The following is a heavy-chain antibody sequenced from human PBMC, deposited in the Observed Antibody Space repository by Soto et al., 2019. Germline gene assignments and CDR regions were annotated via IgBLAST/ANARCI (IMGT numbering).Heavy chain of an antibody. Sequence: GGSLRLSCAASGFTFSNYAMSWVRQPPGKGLEWVSAISGSGGSTYYADSVKGRFTISRDNSKNMLYLQMNSVRAEDTAVYYCAKDYYDSSGYSYFDYWGQGTQVTVSS. CDR3: AKDYYDSSGYSYFDY. V-gene: IGHV3-23*01. D-gene: IGHD3-22*01. CDR2: ISGSGGST. CDR1: GFTFSNYA. J-gene: IGHJ4*02.